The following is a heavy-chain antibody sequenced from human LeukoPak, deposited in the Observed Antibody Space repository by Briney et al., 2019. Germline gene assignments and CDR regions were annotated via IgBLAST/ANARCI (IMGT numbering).Heavy chain of an antibody. V-gene: IGHV1-2*02. CDR1: GYTFTGYY. CDR3: ARDAGSSSWYPTSPAYYYGMDV. Sequence: GGSVKVSCEASGYTFTGYYMHWVRQAPGQGLEWVGWINPNSGSTNYAQKFQGRVTMTRDTSISTAYMELSRLRSDDTAVYYCARDAGSSSWYPTSPAYYYGMDVWGQGTTVTVSS. CDR2: INPNSGST. D-gene: IGHD6-13*01. J-gene: IGHJ6*02.